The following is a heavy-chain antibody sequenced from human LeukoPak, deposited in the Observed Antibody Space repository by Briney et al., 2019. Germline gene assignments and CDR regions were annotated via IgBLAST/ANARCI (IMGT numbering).Heavy chain of an antibody. CDR3: ATRGKTMVRGVIGY. D-gene: IGHD3-10*01. J-gene: IGHJ4*02. Sequence: PSETLSLTCAVYGGSFSGYYWSWIRQPPGKGLEWIGEINHSGTTNYNPSLKSRVTISVDTSENQFSLKLSSVTAADTAVYYCATRGKTMVRGVIGYWGQGTLVTVSS. V-gene: IGHV4-34*01. CDR2: INHSGTT. CDR1: GGSFSGYY.